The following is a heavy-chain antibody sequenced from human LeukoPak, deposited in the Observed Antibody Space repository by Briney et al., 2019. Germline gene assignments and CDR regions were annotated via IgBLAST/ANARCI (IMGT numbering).Heavy chain of an antibody. V-gene: IGHV1-69*05. D-gene: IGHD2-2*01. Sequence: GSSVKVSCKASGGTFSSYAISWVRQAPGQGLEWMGGIIPIFGTANYAQKFQGRVTITTDESTSTAYMELSSLRSEDTAVYYCARDEYCSSTSCPPGYWGQGTLVTVSS. CDR1: GGTFSSYA. CDR2: IIPIFGTA. CDR3: ARDEYCSSTSCPPGY. J-gene: IGHJ4*02.